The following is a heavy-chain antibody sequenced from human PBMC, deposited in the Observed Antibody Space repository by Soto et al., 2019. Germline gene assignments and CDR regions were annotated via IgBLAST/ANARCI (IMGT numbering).Heavy chain of an antibody. J-gene: IGHJ4*02. Sequence: QVQLVQSGAEVKKPGSSVKVSCKASGGTFSSYAISWVRHAPGQGLEWMGGIIPIFGTANYAQKFQGRVTITADKSTSTAYMELSSLRSEDTAVYYCARDVEYYDSSGYYYYFDYWGQGTLVTVSS. V-gene: IGHV1-69*06. D-gene: IGHD3-22*01. CDR1: GGTFSSYA. CDR2: IIPIFGTA. CDR3: ARDVEYYDSSGYYYYFDY.